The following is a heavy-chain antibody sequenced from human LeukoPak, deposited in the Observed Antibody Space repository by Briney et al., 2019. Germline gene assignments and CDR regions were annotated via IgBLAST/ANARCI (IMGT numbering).Heavy chain of an antibody. D-gene: IGHD6-13*01. V-gene: IGHV3-53*01. J-gene: IGHJ6*04. CDR2: IYSGGST. Sequence: GGSLRLSCAASGFSVSSNYMSWVRQAPGKGLEWVSVIYSGGSTYYSDSVKGRFTFSRDISKNTLYLQMNSLRAEDTAVYYCARSIAAAAHYYYYGMDVWGKGTTVTISS. CDR1: GFSVSSNY. CDR3: ARSIAAAAHYYYYGMDV.